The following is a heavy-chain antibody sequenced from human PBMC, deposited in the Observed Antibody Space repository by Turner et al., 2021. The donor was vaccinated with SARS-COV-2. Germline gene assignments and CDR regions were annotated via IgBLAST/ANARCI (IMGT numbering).Heavy chain of an antibody. Sequence: QVQLQESGPGLVQPSQTLSLTCTVSGGSISSGAYYWSWCRQHPGKGLEWIGYIYYSGSTYYNPSLKSRVTISVDTSKNQFSLKLSSVTAADTAVYYCARAGTDWLQYYYFDYWGQGTLVTVSS. V-gene: IGHV4-31*03. J-gene: IGHJ4*02. CDR1: GGSISSGAYY. CDR2: IYYSGST. CDR3: ARAGTDWLQYYYFDY. D-gene: IGHD3-9*01.